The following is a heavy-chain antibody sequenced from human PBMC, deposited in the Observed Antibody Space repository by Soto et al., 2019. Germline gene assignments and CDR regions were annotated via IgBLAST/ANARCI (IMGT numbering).Heavy chain of an antibody. CDR1: GFTFSDYW. V-gene: IGHV3-7*04. J-gene: IGHJ4*02. Sequence: EVQLVESGGGLVQPGGTLRLSCAASGFTFSDYWMSWVRQAPGKGLEWVANINQDGSEKYYVDSVKGRFTISRDNAKNSLYLQMNSLRAEDTAVYYCARADKRWFGESLPDYWGQGILVTVSS. D-gene: IGHD3-10*01. CDR3: ARADKRWFGESLPDY. CDR2: INQDGSEK.